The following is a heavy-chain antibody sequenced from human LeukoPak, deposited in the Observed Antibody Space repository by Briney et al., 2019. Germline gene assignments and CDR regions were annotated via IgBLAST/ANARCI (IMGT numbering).Heavy chain of an antibody. V-gene: IGHV4-34*01. J-gene: IGHJ4*02. CDR2: IYYSGST. D-gene: IGHD5-12*01. Sequence: SETLSLTCAVYGGSFSGYYWSWIRQPPGKGLEWIGSIYYSGSTYYNPSLKSRVTISVDTSKNQFSLKLSSVTAADTAVYYCARLVSGYDHSGDYWGQGTLVTVSS. CDR3: ARLVSGYDHSGDY. CDR1: GGSFSGYY.